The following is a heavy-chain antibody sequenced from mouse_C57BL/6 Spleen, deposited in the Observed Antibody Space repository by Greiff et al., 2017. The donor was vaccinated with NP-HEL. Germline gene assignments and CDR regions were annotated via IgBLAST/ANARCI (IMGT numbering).Heavy chain of an antibody. V-gene: IGHV5-16*01. CDR3: ARGEYYFDV. D-gene: IGHD5-2*01. CDR2: INYDGSST. CDR1: GFTFSDYY. Sequence: DVMLVESEGGLVQPGSSMKLSCTASGFTFSDYYMAWVRQVPEKGLEWVANINYDGSSTYYLDSLKSRFIISRDNAKHILYLQMSSLKSEDTATYYCARGEYYFDVWGTGTTVTVSS. J-gene: IGHJ1*03.